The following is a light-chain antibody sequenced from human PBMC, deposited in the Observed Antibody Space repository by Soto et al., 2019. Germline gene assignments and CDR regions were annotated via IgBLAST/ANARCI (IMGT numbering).Light chain of an antibody. V-gene: IGLV1-40*01. CDR2: GNT. Sequence: QAVLTQPPSVSGARGQRGTISCTRGSSNIGAGYDVHWYQQLPGTAPKLLIYGNTNRPSGVPDRFSGSKSGSSASLAITGLQAEDEADYYCQSYDSSLHASVFGTGTKVTVL. CDR3: QSYDSSLHASV. CDR1: SSNIGAGYD. J-gene: IGLJ1*01.